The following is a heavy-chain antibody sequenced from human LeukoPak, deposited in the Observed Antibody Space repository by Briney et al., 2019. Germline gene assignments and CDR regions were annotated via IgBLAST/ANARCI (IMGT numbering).Heavy chain of an antibody. CDR1: GYTFTGYY. CDR3: ARVGAARQGYYFDY. D-gene: IGHD6-6*01. J-gene: IGHJ4*02. CDR2: VNPNSGGT. V-gene: IGHV1-2*02. Sequence: ASVEVSCKASGYTFTGYYMHWVRQAPGQGLERMGWVNPNSGGTNYAQKFQGRVTMTRDTSISTAYMELSRLRSDDTAVYYCARVGAARQGYYFDYWGQGTLVTVSS.